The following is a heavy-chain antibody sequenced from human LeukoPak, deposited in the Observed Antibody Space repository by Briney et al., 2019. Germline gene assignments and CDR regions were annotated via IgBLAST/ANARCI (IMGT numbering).Heavy chain of an antibody. CDR2: ISVYNGNT. V-gene: IGHV1-18*01. D-gene: IGHD6-13*01. CDR1: GYTFTSYD. Sequence: ASVKVSCKASGYTFTSYDISWVRQAPGQGLEWMGWISVYNGNTNSAQKLQGRVTMTTDTSTNTAYMELRSLISYDTAVYYCAICSSSSYGCYFHYWGQGTLVTVSS. CDR3: AICSSSSYGCYFHY. J-gene: IGHJ4*02.